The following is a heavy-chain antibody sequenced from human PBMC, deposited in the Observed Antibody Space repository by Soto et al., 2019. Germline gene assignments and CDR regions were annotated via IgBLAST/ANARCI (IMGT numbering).Heavy chain of an antibody. D-gene: IGHD3-16*01. Sequence: PGGSLRLSCAASGFIFSNAWINWVRQAPGKGQEWVGRVKSKTDGGTTDFAAPVKGRFAISRDDSKNMVYLEMNNLKTEDTAIYYCTTDSYMTNIIVRLDYWGHGTLVTVSS. CDR1: GFIFSNAW. CDR2: VKSKTDGGTT. V-gene: IGHV3-15*07. J-gene: IGHJ4*01. CDR3: TTDSYMTNIIVRLDY.